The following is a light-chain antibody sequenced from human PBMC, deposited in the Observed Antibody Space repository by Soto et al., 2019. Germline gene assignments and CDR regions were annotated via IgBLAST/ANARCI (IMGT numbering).Light chain of an antibody. CDR1: SSDVGGYNY. CDR3: SSYAGSNNRYV. CDR2: VVS. Sequence: QSALTQPPSASGSPGQSVTISCTGTSSDVGGYNYVSWYQQHPGKAPKLIIYVVSKRPSGVPDRFSGSKSGNTASLTVSGLQAEDEADYYCSSYAGSNNRYVFGTGTKLTVL. V-gene: IGLV2-8*01. J-gene: IGLJ1*01.